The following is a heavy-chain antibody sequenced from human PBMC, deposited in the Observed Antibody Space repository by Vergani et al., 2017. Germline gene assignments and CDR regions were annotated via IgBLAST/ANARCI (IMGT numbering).Heavy chain of an antibody. CDR3: ARGRGDNWDFDL. CDR2: INYVGRT. J-gene: IGHJ2*01. D-gene: IGHD3-10*01. V-gene: IGHV4-39*01. Sequence: QLQLQESGPGLVKPSETLSLICTVSGGSIKPSSSFWGWILQSPGQGLEWLGSINYVGRTYSLPSLQSRVTVFVEPAQNQFSLNLTSVTAADTAVYYCARGRGDNWDFDLWGRGTLGTVSS. CDR1: GGSIKPSSSF.